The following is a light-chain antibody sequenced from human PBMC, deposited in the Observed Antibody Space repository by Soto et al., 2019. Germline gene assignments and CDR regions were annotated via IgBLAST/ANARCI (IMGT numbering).Light chain of an antibody. Sequence: DIQMTQSPSTLSGSVGDRVTITCRASQTISSWLAWYQQKPGKAPKLLIYDASSLESGVPSRFRGSGSGTEFTLTISGLQPDDFATYYCQQHNSYRTFGQGTKVDIK. CDR2: DAS. CDR1: QTISSW. CDR3: QQHNSYRT. J-gene: IGKJ1*01. V-gene: IGKV1-5*01.